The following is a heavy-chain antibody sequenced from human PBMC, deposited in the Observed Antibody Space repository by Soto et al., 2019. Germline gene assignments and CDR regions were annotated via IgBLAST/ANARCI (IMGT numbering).Heavy chain of an antibody. D-gene: IGHD6-6*01. CDR3: VRAKSSVAARPAYGN. CDR1: GYTFTSYY. J-gene: IGHJ4*02. Sequence: QVQLVQSGAEVKKPGASVKVSCKASGYTFTSYYMHWVRQAPGQGLEWMGIINPSGGSTSYAQKFQGRVTMTRDTSTSTVYMELSSLRSEDTAVYYCVRAKSSVAARPAYGNWGQGTLVTVSS. CDR2: INPSGGST. V-gene: IGHV1-46*01.